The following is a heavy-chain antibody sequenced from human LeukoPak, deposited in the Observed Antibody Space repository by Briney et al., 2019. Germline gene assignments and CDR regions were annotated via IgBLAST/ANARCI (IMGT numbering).Heavy chain of an antibody. D-gene: IGHD3-9*01. Sequence: PGRSLRLSCAASGFTFSSYGMHWVRQAPGKGLEWVAVIWYDGSNKYYADSVKGRFTISRDNSKNTLYLQMNSLRAEDTAMYYCARGGRADYDILTGHATHYYYYGMDVWGQGTTVTVSS. V-gene: IGHV3-33*01. CDR1: GFTFSSYG. J-gene: IGHJ6*02. CDR3: ARGGRADYDILTGHATHYYYYGMDV. CDR2: IWYDGSNK.